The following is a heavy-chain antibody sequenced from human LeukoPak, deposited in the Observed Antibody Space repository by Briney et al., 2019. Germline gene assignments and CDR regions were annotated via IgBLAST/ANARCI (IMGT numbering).Heavy chain of an antibody. V-gene: IGHV3-23*01. D-gene: IGHD3-16*02. CDR3: AKDEVWGSYRPDAFDI. J-gene: IGHJ3*02. CDR1: GFTFSSYA. CDR2: ISGSDGST. Sequence: PGGSLRLSCAASGFTFSSYAMSWVRQAPGKGLEWVSAISGSDGSTYYADSVKGRFTISRDNSKNTLYLQMNSLRAEDTAVYYCAKDEVWGSYRPDAFDIWGQGTMVTVSS.